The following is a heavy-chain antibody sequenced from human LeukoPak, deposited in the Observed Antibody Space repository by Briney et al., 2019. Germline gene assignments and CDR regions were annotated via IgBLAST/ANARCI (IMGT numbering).Heavy chain of an antibody. V-gene: IGHV4-34*01. CDR2: INHSGST. D-gene: IGHD3-9*01. CDR3: ARLLTGYPTRYYYYYGMDV. CDR1: GFTFSSYS. Sequence: PGGSLRLSCAASGFTFSSYSMNWIRQPPGKGLEWIGEINHSGSTNYNPSLKSRVTISVDTSKNQFSLKLSSVTAADTAVYYCARLLTGYPTRYYYYYGMDVWGQGTTVTVSS. J-gene: IGHJ6*02.